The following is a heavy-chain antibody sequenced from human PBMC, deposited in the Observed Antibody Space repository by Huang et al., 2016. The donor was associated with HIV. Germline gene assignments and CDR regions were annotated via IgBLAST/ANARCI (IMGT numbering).Heavy chain of an antibody. CDR2: LSEDGDTQ. CDR1: GFSFRNYA. Sequence: QVQLVESGGGVAQPGRSLRLSCTAFGFSFRNYAVDWVRLAPGKGLEVGAWLSEDGDTQHYAESVKGRFTITRDNAKDTSYLQMNSLRPEDTAVYYCARVTTPTGGPGRGIIYPSANDFWGQGTLVTVSS. J-gene: IGHJ4*02. CDR3: ARVTTPTGGPGRGIIYPSANDF. D-gene: IGHD3-10*01. V-gene: IGHV3-30*04.